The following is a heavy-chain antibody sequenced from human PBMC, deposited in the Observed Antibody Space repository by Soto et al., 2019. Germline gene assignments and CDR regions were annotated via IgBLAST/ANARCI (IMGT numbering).Heavy chain of an antibody. CDR1: GFTVSSNY. Sequence: EVQLVESGGGLIQPGGSLRLSCAASGFTVSSNYMSWVRQAPGKGLEWVSVISGSGGSTYYADSVKGRFTISRDNSKNTLYLQMNSLRAEDTAVYYCAKDKLVLMVYAPHIGNFDYWGQGTLVTVSS. CDR3: AKDKLVLMVYAPHIGNFDY. J-gene: IGHJ4*02. D-gene: IGHD2-8*01. CDR2: ISGSGGST. V-gene: IGHV3-23*04.